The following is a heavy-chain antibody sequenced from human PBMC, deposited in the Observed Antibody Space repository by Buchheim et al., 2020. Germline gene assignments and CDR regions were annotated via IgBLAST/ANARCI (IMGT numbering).Heavy chain of an antibody. D-gene: IGHD2/OR15-2a*01. CDR3: ARGRNYLVKVPGDRGPTFDF. J-gene: IGHJ4*03. V-gene: IGHV4-34*02. CDR1: GGSSSGFF. CDR2: INDNGFT. Sequence: QVQLQQWGAGLLKPSETLSLTCAIYGGSSSGFFWSWIRQPPGKGPEWIGEINDNGFTNYNPSLKGRVSISLDTSKKQFSLKVNSVTAADSALYYCARGRNYLVKVPGDRGPTFDFWGQGIL.